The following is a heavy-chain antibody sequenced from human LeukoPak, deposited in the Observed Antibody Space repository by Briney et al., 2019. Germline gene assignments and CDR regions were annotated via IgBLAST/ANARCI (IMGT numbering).Heavy chain of an antibody. J-gene: IGHJ4*02. CDR1: GFPFTSHW. CDR2: INSDGSEK. CDR3: ASGGGWVFFN. D-gene: IGHD6-19*01. V-gene: IGHV3-7*01. Sequence: GGSLRLSCAASGFPFTSHWLSWFRQSPGRGLGWVAHINSDGSEKNYVDSVKGRFTISRDNARNSQFLQMNSLRAEDTAVYYCASGGGWVFFNWGQGTLVTVSS.